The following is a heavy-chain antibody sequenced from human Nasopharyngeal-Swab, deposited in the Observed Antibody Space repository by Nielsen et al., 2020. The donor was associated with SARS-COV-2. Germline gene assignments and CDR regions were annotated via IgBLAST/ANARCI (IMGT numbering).Heavy chain of an antibody. D-gene: IGHD5-24*01. CDR2: INPSGGST. CDR1: GGTFSSYA. Sequence: ASVKVSCKASGGTFSSYAISWVRQAPGQGLEWMGIINPSGGSTSYAQKFQGRVTMTRDTSTSTVYMELSSLRSEDTAVYYCAREHRRDGYNFGYWGQGTLVTVSS. CDR3: AREHRRDGYNFGY. V-gene: IGHV1-46*01. J-gene: IGHJ4*02.